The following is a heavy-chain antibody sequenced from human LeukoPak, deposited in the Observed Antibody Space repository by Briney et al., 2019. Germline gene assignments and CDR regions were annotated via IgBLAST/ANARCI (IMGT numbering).Heavy chain of an antibody. CDR1: GFAFSSYS. CDR2: ISSSSSTI. Sequence: GGSLRLSCAASGFAFSSYSMNWVRQAPGKGLEWVSYISSSSSTIYYADSVKGRFTISRDNAKNSLYPQMNSLRAEDTAVYYCATVGVYPWGQGTLVTVSS. CDR3: ATVGVYP. V-gene: IGHV3-48*01. D-gene: IGHD1-26*01. J-gene: IGHJ5*02.